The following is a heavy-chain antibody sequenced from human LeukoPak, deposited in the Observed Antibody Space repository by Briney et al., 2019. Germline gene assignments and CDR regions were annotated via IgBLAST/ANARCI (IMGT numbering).Heavy chain of an antibody. V-gene: IGHV3-23*01. Sequence: AGGSLRLSCGVSGFTLSSYAMCWVRQAPGKGLEWVSGISRRGDKTFYADSVKGRFTISRDVSTNTLYLQMNSLRADDTAVYYCAKGILPNHYWGQGTLVTVSS. CDR3: AKGILPNHY. CDR1: GFTLSSYA. J-gene: IGHJ4*02. CDR2: ISRRGDKT.